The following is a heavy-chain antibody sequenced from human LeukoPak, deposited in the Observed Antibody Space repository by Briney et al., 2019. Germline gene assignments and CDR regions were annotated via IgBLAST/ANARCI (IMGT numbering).Heavy chain of an antibody. V-gene: IGHV4-34*01. CDR2: INHSGST. CDR1: SGSFSGYY. CDR3: ARGWRYQDY. J-gene: IGHJ4*02. D-gene: IGHD2-2*01. Sequence: PSETLSLTCAVYSGSFSGYYWSWIRQPPGKGLEWIGEINHSGSTNYNPSLKSRVTISVDTSKNQFSLKLSSVTAADTAVYYCARGWRYQDYWGQGTLVTVSS.